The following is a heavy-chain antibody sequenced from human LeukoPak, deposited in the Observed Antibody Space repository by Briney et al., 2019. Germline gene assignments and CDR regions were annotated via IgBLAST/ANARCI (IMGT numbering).Heavy chain of an antibody. CDR2: IKSKTDGGTT. J-gene: IGHJ4*02. V-gene: IGHV3-15*01. Sequence: GGSLRLSCAASGFSFTNAWMSWVRQAPGKGLEWVGRIKSKTDGGTTDYTAPVKGRFTISRDESKNTLYLQMNSLKTEDTAVYYCTWLWAGANCHWGQGTLVTVSS. CDR1: GFSFTNAW. CDR3: TWLWAGANCH. D-gene: IGHD4/OR15-4a*01.